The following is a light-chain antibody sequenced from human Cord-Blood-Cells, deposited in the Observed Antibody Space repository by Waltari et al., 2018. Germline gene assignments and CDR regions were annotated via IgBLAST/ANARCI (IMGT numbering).Light chain of an antibody. CDR3: QQYNNWPPYS. CDR2: CAS. J-gene: IGKJ2*03. V-gene: IGKV3-15*01. Sequence: EIVMTQSPATLSVSPGERATLSCRASQSVSSNLAWYQQKPGQAPRRLIYCASTRATGIPARFSGSGSGTEFTVTISSLQSEDFAVYYCQQYNNWPPYSFGQGTKLEIK. CDR1: QSVSSN.